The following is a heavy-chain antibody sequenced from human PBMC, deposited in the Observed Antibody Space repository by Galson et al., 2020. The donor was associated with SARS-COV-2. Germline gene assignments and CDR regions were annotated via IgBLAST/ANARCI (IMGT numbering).Heavy chain of an antibody. CDR2: IYYSGST. J-gene: IGHJ5*02. Sequence: SETLSLTCTVSGGSISSGGYYWSWLRQHPGTGWEWIGYIYYSGSTYYNPTLKSRVTISVDTSKNQFSLKLSSVTAAATAVYYCAGYYGAGTAGWFDAWGQGTLVTVSS. V-gene: IGHV4-31*03. CDR3: AGYYGAGTAGWFDA. D-gene: IGHD3-10*01. CDR1: GGSISSGGYY.